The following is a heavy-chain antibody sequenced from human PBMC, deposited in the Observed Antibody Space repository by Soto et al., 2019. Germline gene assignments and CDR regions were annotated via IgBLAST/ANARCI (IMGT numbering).Heavy chain of an antibody. V-gene: IGHV5-10-1*01. J-gene: IGHJ4*02. Sequence: LTTSCKGSGDTCTSYWIRWVRQMPGKGLEWMGRIDRSDSYTNYSPSFQGNVTISAAKTISIAYRQWSSLKASDTDMYYCASVGGIAGAGSFDYWGQGTLVTVSS. D-gene: IGHD6-13*01. CDR2: IDRSDSYT. CDR1: GDTCTSYW. CDR3: ASVGGIAGAGSFDY.